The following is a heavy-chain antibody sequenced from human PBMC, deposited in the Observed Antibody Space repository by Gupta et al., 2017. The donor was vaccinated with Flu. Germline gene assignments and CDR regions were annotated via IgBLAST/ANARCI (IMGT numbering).Heavy chain of an antibody. Sequence: EVQLVESGGGLVQPGGSLGLSCGASGFTLSDYWMSWVRQAPGKGPELVANINRDGSVINYMDFVRGRFTISRDNAKNAVYFQMNSLRVDDTAVYYCARDVGSGDYDSWGQGTLVTVSS. CDR3: ARDVGSGDYDS. CDR2: INRDGSVI. D-gene: IGHD4-17*01. CDR1: GFTLSDYW. J-gene: IGHJ5*01. V-gene: IGHV3-7*01.